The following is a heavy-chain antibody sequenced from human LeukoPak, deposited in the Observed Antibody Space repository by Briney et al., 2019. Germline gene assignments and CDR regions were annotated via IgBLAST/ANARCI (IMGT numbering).Heavy chain of an antibody. CDR3: ARVGGYGSLGDFDY. Sequence: GGSLRLSCAASGFTFTSYFMHWVRQAPGQGLEWMGIINPSGGSTSYAQKFQGRVTMTGDTSTSTVHMELSSLRSEDTAVYYCARVGGYGSLGDFDYWGQGTLVTVSS. CDR1: GFTFTSYF. CDR2: INPSGGST. D-gene: IGHD3-10*01. J-gene: IGHJ4*02. V-gene: IGHV1-46*01.